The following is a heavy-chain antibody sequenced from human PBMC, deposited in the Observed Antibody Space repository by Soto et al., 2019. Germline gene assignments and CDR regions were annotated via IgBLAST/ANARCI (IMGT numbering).Heavy chain of an antibody. J-gene: IGHJ6*02. D-gene: IGHD1-26*01. V-gene: IGHV4-30-2*01. Sequence: PSVTLSLTCAVSGGSISSGDYSWSWVRQPPGKGLEWIGYTYHSGSAYYNPSLKSRVTISVDRSKNQFSLKLSSVTAADTAVYYCXRGGGGSSSFYYYGMDVWGQGTTVTVSS. CDR2: TYHSGSA. CDR1: GGSISSGDYS. CDR3: XRGGGGSSSFYYYGMDV.